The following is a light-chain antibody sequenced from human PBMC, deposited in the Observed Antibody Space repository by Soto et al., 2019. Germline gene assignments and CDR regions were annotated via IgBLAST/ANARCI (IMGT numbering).Light chain of an antibody. CDR2: GAS. J-gene: IGKJ3*01. V-gene: IGKV3-20*01. Sequence: EIVLTQSPGTLSLSPGERATLSCRASQSVSSSYLAWYQQKPGQAPRLLIYGASSRATGIPDRFSGSGSGTDFTLTISRLEPEDFAVSYCQQYGSSPLFTFVPGTKVDIK. CDR1: QSVSSSY. CDR3: QQYGSSPLFT.